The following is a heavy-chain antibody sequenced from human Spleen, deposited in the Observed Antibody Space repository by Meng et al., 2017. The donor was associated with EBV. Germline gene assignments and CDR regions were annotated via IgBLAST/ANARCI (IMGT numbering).Heavy chain of an antibody. CDR1: GNSFANYG. Sequence: QVQFVHSGAEVKKPGASVKVSCKASGNSFANYGVHWVRQAPGQSLEWMGWINADNGDTKYSQKFQGRVSITTDTSASTADMELSSLRSEDTAVYYCARSVLRFEELCYDYWGQGTLVTVSS. CDR3: ARSVLRFEELCYDY. CDR2: INADNGDT. D-gene: IGHD2-8*01. J-gene: IGHJ4*02. V-gene: IGHV1-3*01.